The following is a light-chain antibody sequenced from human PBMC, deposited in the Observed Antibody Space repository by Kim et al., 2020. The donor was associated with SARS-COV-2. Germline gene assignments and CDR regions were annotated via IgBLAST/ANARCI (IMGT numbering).Light chain of an antibody. CDR3: AVWDGSLSGKV. CDR2: SNN. V-gene: IGLV1-47*02. Sequence: GQRVTISCSGASTNIGSYDVCWYQQHPGTTPKLLIYSNNRRPSGVPDRFSGSKSGTSASLAIIGLRSEDEADYYCAVWDGSLSGKVFGGGTQLTVL. J-gene: IGLJ3*02. CDR1: STNIGSYD.